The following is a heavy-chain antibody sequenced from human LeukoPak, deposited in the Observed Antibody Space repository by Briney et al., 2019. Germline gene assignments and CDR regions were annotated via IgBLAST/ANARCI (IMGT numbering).Heavy chain of an antibody. Sequence: PGGSLRLSCAASGFTVSSNYMSWVRQAPGKGLEWVSTISSAGGSTYYADSVKGRFTISRDISKNTLFLQMNSLRAEDTAVYYCAKDGMYSSSSSYYFDYWGQGTLVTVSS. J-gene: IGHJ4*02. CDR2: ISSAGGST. V-gene: IGHV3-23*01. CDR3: AKDGMYSSSSSYYFDY. CDR1: GFTVSSNY. D-gene: IGHD6-6*01.